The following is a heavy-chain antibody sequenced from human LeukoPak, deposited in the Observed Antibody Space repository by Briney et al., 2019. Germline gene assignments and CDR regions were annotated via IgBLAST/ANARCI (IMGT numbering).Heavy chain of an antibody. Sequence: PSETLSLTCTVSGGSISSYYWSWIRQPPATGLEWNGYIYYSGSTNYNPSLRSRVTISVDTSTNQFSLKLSSVTAADTAVYYCARVLRIAAPSNYYYYYGMDVWGQGTTVTVSS. J-gene: IGHJ6*02. CDR2: IYYSGST. CDR3: ARVLRIAAPSNYYYYYGMDV. V-gene: IGHV4-59*01. D-gene: IGHD6-6*01. CDR1: GGSISSYY.